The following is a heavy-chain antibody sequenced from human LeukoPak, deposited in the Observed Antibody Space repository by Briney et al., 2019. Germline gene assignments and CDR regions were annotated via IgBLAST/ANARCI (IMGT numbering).Heavy chain of an antibody. CDR1: GFTFSSYA. CDR3: AKDLVEYSYGSPAFDY. J-gene: IGHJ4*02. V-gene: IGHV3-23*01. Sequence: GGSLRLSCAASGFTFSSYAMSWVRQAPGKGLEWVSAISGSGGSTYYADSVKGRFTISRDNSKNTLYLQMNSLGAEDTAVYYCAKDLVEYSYGSPAFDYWGQGTLVTVSS. D-gene: IGHD5-18*01. CDR2: ISGSGGST.